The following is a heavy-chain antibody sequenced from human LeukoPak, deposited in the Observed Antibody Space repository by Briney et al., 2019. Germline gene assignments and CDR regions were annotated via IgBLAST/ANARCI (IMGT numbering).Heavy chain of an antibody. J-gene: IGHJ4*02. D-gene: IGHD1-26*01. CDR2: INSDASTT. CDR1: GFTFSSSW. V-gene: IGHV3-74*01. CDR3: TRVAGSGSVD. Sequence: GGSLRLSCAASGFTFSSSWMHWVRQAPEKGLVWVSRINSDASTTSYADSVKGRFTISRDNAKNTLHLQMNSLRAEDTAVYYCTRVAGSGSVDWGQGTLVTVSS.